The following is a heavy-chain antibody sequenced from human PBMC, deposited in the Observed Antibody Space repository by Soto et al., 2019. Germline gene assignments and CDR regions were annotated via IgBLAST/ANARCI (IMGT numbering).Heavy chain of an antibody. CDR1: GVSFNNNG. V-gene: IGHV1-69*01. CDR2: VSPPFRTS. CDR3: ARVLYYGSGSYSPYGMDV. J-gene: IGHJ6*02. D-gene: IGHD3-10*01. Sequence: QVQLVQSGAEVKKPGSSVKVSCKTSGVSFNNNGIGWVRQAPGHGLEWMGGVSPPFRTSNYARKFQGRISITADASTGKVNMELSSLTSEDTAQYYCARVLYYGSGSYSPYGMDVWGQGTKVTVSS.